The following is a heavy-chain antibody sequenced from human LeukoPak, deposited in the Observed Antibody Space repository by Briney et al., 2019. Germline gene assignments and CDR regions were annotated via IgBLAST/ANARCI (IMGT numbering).Heavy chain of an antibody. V-gene: IGHV3-33*01. CDR3: ASQTKNMAATPALMAFDY. D-gene: IGHD2/OR15-2a*01. Sequence: GRSLRLSCAASGFTFSNYGMHWVRQAPGKGLEWVAVIWSDGSNKYYADAVKGRFTISRDNSKNTLYLQMNSLRAEDTAAYYCASQTKNMAATPALMAFDYWGQGTLVTVSS. CDR1: GFTFSNYG. CDR2: IWSDGSNK. J-gene: IGHJ4*02.